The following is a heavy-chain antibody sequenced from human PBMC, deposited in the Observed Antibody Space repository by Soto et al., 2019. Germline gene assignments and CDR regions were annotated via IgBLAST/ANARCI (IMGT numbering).Heavy chain of an antibody. D-gene: IGHD3-9*01. CDR2: ISSSSSTI. V-gene: IGHV3-48*01. CDR1: GFTFSSYS. CDR3: ARAGLYYDILTGYHYFDY. J-gene: IGHJ4*02. Sequence: GSLRLSCAASGFTFSSYSMNWVRQAPGKGLEWVSYISSSSSTIYYADSVKGRFTISRDNAKNSLYLQMNSLRAEDTAVYYCARAGLYYDILTGYHYFDYWGQGTLVTVSS.